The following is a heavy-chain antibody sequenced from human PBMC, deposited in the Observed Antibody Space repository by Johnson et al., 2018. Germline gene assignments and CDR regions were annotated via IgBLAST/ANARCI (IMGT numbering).Heavy chain of an antibody. V-gene: IGHV3-23*01. D-gene: IGHD5-18*01. CDR1: GFTFSSYA. Sequence: VQLLEAGGGLVQPGGSLRLSCAASGFTFSSYAMSWVCQAPGTGLEWVPAISGSGGSTYYADSVKGRLTISRDNSKNTLYLQMNSPRAEDTAVYYCARDLYSYGQWAFDIWGQGTMVTVSS. CDR2: ISGSGGST. J-gene: IGHJ3*02. CDR3: ARDLYSYGQWAFDI.